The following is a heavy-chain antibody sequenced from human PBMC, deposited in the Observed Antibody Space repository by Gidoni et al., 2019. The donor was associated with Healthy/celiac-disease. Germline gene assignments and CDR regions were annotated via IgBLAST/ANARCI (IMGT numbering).Heavy chain of an antibody. V-gene: IGHV3-48*01. Sequence: EVQLVESGGGLVQPGGSLRLSCAASGFTFSSYSMNWVRQAPGKGLEWVSYISSSSSTIYYADSVKGRFTISRDNAKNSLYLQMNSLRAEDTAVYYCARDPALRGVWYFDLWGRGTLVTVSS. CDR1: GFTFSSYS. J-gene: IGHJ2*01. CDR2: ISSSSSTI. CDR3: ARDPALRGVWYFDL.